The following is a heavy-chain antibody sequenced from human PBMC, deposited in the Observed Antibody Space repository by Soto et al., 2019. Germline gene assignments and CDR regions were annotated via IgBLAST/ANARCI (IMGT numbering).Heavy chain of an antibody. V-gene: IGHV3-23*01. CDR1: GFTFSSHA. CDR3: AKVCSSWCAGFFDL. D-gene: IGHD6-13*01. CDR2: LSDSGISI. Sequence: PGGSLRLSCTASGFTFSSHAMTWVRQAPGKGLEWVSGLSDSGISIYYADSVKDRLTISRDNSKNTLYLQIHTLRAEDTAVYYCAKVCSSWCAGFFDLWGQGTLVTV. J-gene: IGHJ4*02.